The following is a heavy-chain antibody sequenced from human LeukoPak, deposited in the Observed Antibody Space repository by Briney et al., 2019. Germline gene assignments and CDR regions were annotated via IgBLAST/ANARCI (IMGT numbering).Heavy chain of an antibody. Sequence: SETLSLTCTVSGGSISSYYWSWIRQPPGKGLEWIGHIYYSGSSNYNPSLKSRVIISGDTSKNQVSLKLSSVTAADTAVYYCARANRYDLYFDYWGQGTLVTVSS. J-gene: IGHJ4*02. D-gene: IGHD5-12*01. CDR3: ARANRYDLYFDY. V-gene: IGHV4-59*01. CDR2: IYYSGSS. CDR1: GGSISSYY.